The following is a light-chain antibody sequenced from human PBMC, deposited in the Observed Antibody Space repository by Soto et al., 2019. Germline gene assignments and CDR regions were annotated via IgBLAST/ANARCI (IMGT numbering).Light chain of an antibody. CDR3: ETWDRNTWV. CDR2: LEGSGSY. CDR1: SGHSSYI. V-gene: IGLV4-60*02. J-gene: IGLJ3*02. Sequence: QAVVTQSSSASASLGSSVKLTCTLSSGHSSYIIAWHQQQPGKAPRYLMKLEGSGSYNKGSGVPDRFSGSSSGADRYLTISNLQFEEEADYYCETWDRNTWVFGGGTKLTVL.